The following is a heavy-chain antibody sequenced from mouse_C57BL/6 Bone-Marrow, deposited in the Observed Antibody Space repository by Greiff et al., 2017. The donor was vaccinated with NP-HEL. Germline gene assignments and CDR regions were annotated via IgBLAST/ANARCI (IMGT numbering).Heavy chain of an antibody. J-gene: IGHJ1*03. CDR3: ARYGNYWYFDV. CDR1: GYTFTSYG. CDR2: IYPRSGNT. Sequence: QVQLQQPGAELARPGASVKLSCKASGYTFTSYGISWVKQRTGQGLEWIGEIYPRSGNTYYNEKFKGKATLTADKSSSTAYMELRSLTSEDSAVYFCARYGNYWYFDVWGTGTTVTVSS. D-gene: IGHD2-1*01. V-gene: IGHV1-81*01.